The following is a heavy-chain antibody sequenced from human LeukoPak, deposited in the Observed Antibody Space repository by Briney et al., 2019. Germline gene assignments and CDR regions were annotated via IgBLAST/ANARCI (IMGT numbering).Heavy chain of an antibody. D-gene: IGHD3-9*01. Sequence: SEPLSLTCAVYGGSFSGYYWSWIRQPPGKGLEWIGEINHSGSTNYNPSLKSRVTISVDTSKNQFSLKLSSVTAADTAVYYCARRRWLRYFDWPPTFDYWGQGTLVTVSS. CDR3: ARRRWLRYFDWPPTFDY. CDR2: INHSGST. V-gene: IGHV4-34*01. J-gene: IGHJ4*02. CDR1: GGSFSGYY.